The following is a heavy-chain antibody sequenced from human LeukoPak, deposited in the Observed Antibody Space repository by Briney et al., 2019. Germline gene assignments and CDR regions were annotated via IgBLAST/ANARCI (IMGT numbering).Heavy chain of an antibody. CDR3: ARDGYSRSYYRLYYFFMDV. D-gene: IGHD1-26*01. J-gene: IGHJ6*03. V-gene: IGHV3-23*01. Sequence: GGSLRLSCAASGFTFSSYAMSWVRQAPGEGLEWVSSICGSGVILDYAEAVEGRFTISRDNSENTLYLQMNSLRGEDTAVYYCARDGYSRSYYRLYYFFMDVWGKGTTVTVSS. CDR2: ICGSGVIL. CDR1: GFTFSSYA.